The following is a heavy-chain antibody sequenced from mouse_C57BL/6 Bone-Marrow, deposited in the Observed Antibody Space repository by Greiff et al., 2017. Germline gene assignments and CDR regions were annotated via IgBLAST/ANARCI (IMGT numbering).Heavy chain of an antibody. J-gene: IGHJ3*01. D-gene: IGHD2-13*01. CDR3: ARHGLEGGFAY. CDR2: ISGGGGNT. V-gene: IGHV5-9*01. Sequence: EVQVVESGGGLVKPGGSLKLSCAASGFTFSSYTMSWVRQTPEKRLEWVATISGGGGNTYYPDSVKGRFTISRDNAKNTLYLQMSSLRSEDTALYYCARHGLEGGFAYWGQGTLVTVAA. CDR1: GFTFSSYT.